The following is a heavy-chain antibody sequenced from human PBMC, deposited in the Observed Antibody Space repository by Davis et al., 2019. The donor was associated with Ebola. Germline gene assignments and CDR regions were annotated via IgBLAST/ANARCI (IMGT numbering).Heavy chain of an antibody. V-gene: IGHV1-69*04. CDR2: IIPILGIA. CDR3: ARGGYSSSWYYYGMDV. CDR1: GYTFTSYA. J-gene: IGHJ6*02. D-gene: IGHD6-13*01. Sequence: SVKVSCKASGYTFTSYAISWVRQAPGQGLEWMGRIIPILGIANYAQKFQGRVTITADKSTSTAYMELSSLRSEDTAVYYCARGGYSSSWYYYGMDVWGQGTTVTVSS.